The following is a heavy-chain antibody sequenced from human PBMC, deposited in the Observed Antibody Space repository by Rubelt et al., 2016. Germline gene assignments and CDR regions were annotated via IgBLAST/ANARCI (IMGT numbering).Heavy chain of an antibody. Sequence: QVQLQESGPGLVKPSETLSLTCTVSGGSISSYYWSWIRQPPGKGLEWIGYIYYSGSTNYNPSLKSRVTISVDTSKNQFSLKLSSVTAADTAVYYCARFNYGSSGVAFDIWGQGTMVTVSS. V-gene: IGHV4-59*08. CDR1: GGSISSYY. CDR3: ARFNYGSSGVAFDI. D-gene: IGHD3-10*01. J-gene: IGHJ3*02. CDR2: IYYSGST.